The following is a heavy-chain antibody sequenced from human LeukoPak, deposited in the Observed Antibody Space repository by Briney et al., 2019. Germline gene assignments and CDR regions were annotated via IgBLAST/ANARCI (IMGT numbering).Heavy chain of an antibody. CDR3: AKSFNVDYYGSGRTAFDI. D-gene: IGHD3-10*01. CDR2: IPSDGTNK. Sequence: GSLRLSCAASGFTFNSFVMHWVRQAPGKGLEWVAFIPSDGTNKYYADSVRGRFTISRDNSKNTLSLQMNSLRAEDTAVYYCAKSFNVDYYGSGRTAFDIWGQGTMVTVSS. CDR1: GFTFNSFV. J-gene: IGHJ3*02. V-gene: IGHV3-30*02.